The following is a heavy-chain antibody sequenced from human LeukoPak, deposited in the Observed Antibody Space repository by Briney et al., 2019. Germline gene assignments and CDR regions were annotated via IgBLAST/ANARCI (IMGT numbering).Heavy chain of an antibody. J-gene: IGHJ4*02. V-gene: IGHV3-53*01. CDR2: IYSGGSI. D-gene: IGHD3-22*01. Sequence: GGSLRLSCAASGLIVSSNYMTWVRQAPGKGLEWVSVIYSGGSIYYADSVKGRFTISRDNSKNTLYLQMNSLRAEDTAVYYCARVYYYDSSGYYPTLGYWGQGTLVTVSS. CDR3: ARVYYYDSSGYYPTLGY. CDR1: GLIVSSNY.